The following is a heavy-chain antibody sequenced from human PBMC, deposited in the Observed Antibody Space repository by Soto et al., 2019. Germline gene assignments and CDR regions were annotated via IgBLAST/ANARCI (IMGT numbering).Heavy chain of an antibody. V-gene: IGHV1-69*06. CDR3: SRDPIRLSMSTYSLNATDF. Sequence: QVQLVQSVSEMRKPGSSLTGSGKASGGTFSDFAFSCVRHAPGHGIEWMCGIGPRFCSPHYAQKVGGRVTITADTSTSPIYIELSSLATGPPGVYLCSRDPIRLSMSTYSLNATDFWGQGTRITVSS. CDR1: GGTFSDFA. J-gene: IGHJ6*02. CDR2: IGPRFCSP. D-gene: IGHD1-26*01.